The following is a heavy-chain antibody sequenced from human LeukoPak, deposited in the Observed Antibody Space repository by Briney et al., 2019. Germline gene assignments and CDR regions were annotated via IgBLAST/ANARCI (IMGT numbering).Heavy chain of an antibody. V-gene: IGHV1-69*04. Sequence: SVKVSCKASGGTFSSYAISWVRQAPGQGLEWMGRIIPILGIANYAQKFQGRVTITADKSTSTAYMELSSLRSEDTAVYYCARFDRYSYGPPGWGQGTLVTVSS. CDR2: IIPILGIA. CDR3: ARFDRYSYGPPG. CDR1: GGTFSSYA. D-gene: IGHD5-18*01. J-gene: IGHJ4*02.